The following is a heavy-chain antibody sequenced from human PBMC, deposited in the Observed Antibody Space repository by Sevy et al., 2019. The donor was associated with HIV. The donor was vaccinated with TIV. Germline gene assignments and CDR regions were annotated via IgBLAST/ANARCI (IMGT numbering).Heavy chain of an antibody. CDR1: GFTFSSYW. V-gene: IGHV3-7*01. Sequence: GGSLRLSCAASGFTFSSYWMSWVRQAPGKGLEWVANIKQDGSEKYYVDSVKGRFTISRDNAKNSLYLQMNSLRDEDTAVYYCARDRYYGSGSYYNWGAFDIWGQGTMVTVSS. CDR2: IKQDGSEK. J-gene: IGHJ3*02. D-gene: IGHD3-10*01. CDR3: ARDRYYGSGSYYNWGAFDI.